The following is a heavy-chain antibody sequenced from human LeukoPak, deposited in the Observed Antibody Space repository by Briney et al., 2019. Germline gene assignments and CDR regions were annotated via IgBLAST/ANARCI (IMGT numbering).Heavy chain of an antibody. Sequence: NSSETLSLTCTVSGYSISSGYYWGWIRQPPGKGLEWIGSIYHSGSTYYNPSLKSRVTISVDTSKNQFSLKLSSVTAADTAVYYCASEPTWSDFWSGFIFDPWGQGTLVTVSS. CDR2: IYHSGST. J-gene: IGHJ5*02. D-gene: IGHD3-3*01. CDR1: GYSISSGYY. V-gene: IGHV4-38-2*02. CDR3: ASEPTWSDFWSGFIFDP.